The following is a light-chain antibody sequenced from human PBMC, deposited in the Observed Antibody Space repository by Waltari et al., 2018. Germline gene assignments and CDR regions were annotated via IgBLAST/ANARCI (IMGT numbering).Light chain of an antibody. CDR1: QSISTW. V-gene: IGKV1-39*01. Sequence: DIQMTQSPSTLSASVGDRVIITCRASQSISTWLAWYQQKPGKAPQLLIYSASSLQRGVPSRFSGRGSGTEFSLTISGLQPDDFATYYCQESYSSPPSTFGQGTKVDIK. J-gene: IGKJ1*01. CDR3: QESYSSPPST. CDR2: SAS.